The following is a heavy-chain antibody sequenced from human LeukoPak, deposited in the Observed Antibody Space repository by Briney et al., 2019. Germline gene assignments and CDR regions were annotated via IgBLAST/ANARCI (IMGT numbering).Heavy chain of an antibody. V-gene: IGHV1-18*01. J-gene: IGHJ4*02. CDR2: ISAYNGNT. CDR3: ARTSSTWYGGVGDY. Sequence: VASVKVSCKASGYTFTSYGISWVRQAPGQGLEWMGWISAYNGNTKNAQKFQGSATMTTDTSTSTAYMELRSLRSDDTAVYYCARTSSTWYGGVGDYWGQGTLVTVSS. CDR1: GYTFTSYG. D-gene: IGHD6-13*01.